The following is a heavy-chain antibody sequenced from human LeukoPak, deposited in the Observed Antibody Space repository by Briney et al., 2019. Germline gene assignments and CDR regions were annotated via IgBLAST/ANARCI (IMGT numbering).Heavy chain of an antibody. CDR1: GYTFTSYG. CDR2: VSPYNDNT. J-gene: IGHJ4*02. Sequence: ASVKVSCKASGYTFTSYGVSWVRQAPGQGREWMGWVSPYNDNTNYAQNLQGRVTMTTDTSTSTAYMELRSLRSDDTAVYYCARATYYDILTPHADYWGQGTLVTVSS. CDR3: ARATYYDILTPHADY. V-gene: IGHV1-18*01. D-gene: IGHD3-9*01.